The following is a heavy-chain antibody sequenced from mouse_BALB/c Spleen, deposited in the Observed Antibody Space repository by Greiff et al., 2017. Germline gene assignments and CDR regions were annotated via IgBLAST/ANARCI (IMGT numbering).Heavy chain of an antibody. V-gene: IGHV1-9*01. CDR3: ARSYYYGSSYPHYYAMDY. D-gene: IGHD1-1*01. J-gene: IGHJ4*01. Sequence: QVQLQQSGAELMKPGASVKISCKATGYTFSSYWIEWVKQRPGHGLEWIGEILPGSGSTNYNEKFKGKATFTADTSSNTAYMQLSSLTSEDSAVYYCARSYYYGSSYPHYYAMDYWGQGTSVTVSS. CDR2: ILPGSGST. CDR1: GYTFSSYW.